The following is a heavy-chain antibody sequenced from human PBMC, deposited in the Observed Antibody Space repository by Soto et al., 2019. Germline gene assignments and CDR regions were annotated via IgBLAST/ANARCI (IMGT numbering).Heavy chain of an antibody. V-gene: IGHV5-51*01. CDR3: AIWFGELSLNYYYGMDV. D-gene: IGHD3-10*01. J-gene: IGHJ6*02. CDR2: IYPGDSDT. CDR1: GYSFTSYW. Sequence: PGESLKISCKGSGYSFTSYWIGWVRQMPGKGLEWMGIIYPGDSDTRYSPSFQGQVTISADKSISTAYLQWSSLKASDTTMYYCAIWFGELSLNYYYGMDVWGQGTTVTVSS.